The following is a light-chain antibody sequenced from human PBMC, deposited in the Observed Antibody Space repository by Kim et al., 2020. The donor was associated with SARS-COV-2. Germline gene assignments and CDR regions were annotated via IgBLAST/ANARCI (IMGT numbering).Light chain of an antibody. Sequence: QSVLTQPASVSGSPGQSITISCTGTSSDIGYYDFVYWYQQHPGKAPKLMIYDVSNRPSGVSSRFSGSKSGNRASLTISGLQAEDEADYYCSSYTSTSTLVIFGGGTQLTVL. V-gene: IGLV2-14*03. CDR3: SSYTSTSTLVI. CDR1: SSDIGYYDF. CDR2: DVS. J-gene: IGLJ2*01.